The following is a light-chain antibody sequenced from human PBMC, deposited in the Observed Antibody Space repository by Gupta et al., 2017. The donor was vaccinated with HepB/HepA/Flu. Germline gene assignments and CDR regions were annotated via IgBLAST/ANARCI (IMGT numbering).Light chain of an antibody. CDR1: NIGGYS. CDR3: QVWNSSRDNVL. J-gene: IGLJ2*01. Sequence: SYVLTQPPSVSVVPGMSARITCGGDNIGGYSVHWYHQTSAQDPVVFSYYEMDRPSGIPERFSGSKSGTTATLTISRVEAGDEADYYGQVWNSSRDNVLFGGGTKLTGL. V-gene: IGLV3-21*04. CDR2: YEM.